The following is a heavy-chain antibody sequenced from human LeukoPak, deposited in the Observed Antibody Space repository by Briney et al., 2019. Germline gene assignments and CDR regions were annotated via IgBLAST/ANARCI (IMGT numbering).Heavy chain of an antibody. V-gene: IGHV3-30*04. CDR1: GFTFSSYA. CDR3: AKDHLWHYYDSSGYYSREHYFDY. CDR2: ISYDRSNK. Sequence: PGRSLRLSCAASGFTFSSYAMDWVRQAPGKGLEWVAVISYDRSNKYYADSVKGRFTISGDNSKNTLYLQMNSLRAEDTAVYYCAKDHLWHYYDSSGYYSREHYFDYWGQGTLVTVSS. D-gene: IGHD3-22*01. J-gene: IGHJ4*02.